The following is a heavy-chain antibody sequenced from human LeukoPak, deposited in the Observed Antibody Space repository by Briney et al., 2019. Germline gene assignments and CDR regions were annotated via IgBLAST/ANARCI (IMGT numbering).Heavy chain of an antibody. CDR1: GDSISGGAFY. CDR3: ARQGSSPNWFDP. D-gene: IGHD1-26*01. CDR2: MFYSGST. Sequence: SETLSLTCTVSGDSISGGAFYWGWVRLSPGKGLEWIGSMFYSGSTHFNPSLESRITMSLDTSKNQFSLRLSLMTAADTAIYYCARQGSSPNWFDPWGQGTLVTVSS. J-gene: IGHJ5*02. V-gene: IGHV4-39*01.